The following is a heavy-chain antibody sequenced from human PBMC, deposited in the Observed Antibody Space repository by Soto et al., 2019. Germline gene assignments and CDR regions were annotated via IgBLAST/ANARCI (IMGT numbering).Heavy chain of an antibody. J-gene: IGHJ4*02. V-gene: IGHV3-30*04. D-gene: IGHD2-21*02. CDR1: GFTFNSLS. Sequence: QVQLVESGGGMVQPGTSLRLSCTASGFTFNSLSLHWVRKGPDKGLEWVAVISFDGRVTYYADFVKGRFTVSRDNSKNTIYLQVNSLRAEDTAVYYCAREPYGDSQYFDYWGQGTLVTVSS. CDR3: AREPYGDSQYFDY. CDR2: ISFDGRVT.